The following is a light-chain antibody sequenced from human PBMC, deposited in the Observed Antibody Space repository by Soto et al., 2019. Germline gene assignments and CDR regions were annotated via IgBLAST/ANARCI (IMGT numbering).Light chain of an antibody. J-gene: IGKJ1*01. Sequence: EIVFTPAPATPSLSPREKAPLPLRTSQSVSNYLAWYQQKPGQAPRLLIYDASNRATGIPARFSGSGSGTDFTLTISSLEPEDFAVYYCQQRYSGWTFGQGTKVDIK. CDR3: QQRYSGWT. CDR2: DAS. CDR1: QSVSNY. V-gene: IGKV3-11*01.